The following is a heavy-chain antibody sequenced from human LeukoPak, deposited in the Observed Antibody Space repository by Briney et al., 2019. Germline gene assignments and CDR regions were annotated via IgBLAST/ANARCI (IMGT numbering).Heavy chain of an antibody. CDR1: GFSFSTYA. J-gene: IGHJ4*02. V-gene: IGHV3-23*01. Sequence: GGSLRLSCAGSGFSFSTYAMTWVRQAPGMGLESVSAISGSGGYTYYADSVKGRYTISRDNSKNTLYLQMNSLRAEDTAIYYCAKAEGKNPTGGRWLDWGQGTLVTVSS. D-gene: IGHD6-19*01. CDR2: ISGSGGYT. CDR3: AKAEGKNPTGGRWLD.